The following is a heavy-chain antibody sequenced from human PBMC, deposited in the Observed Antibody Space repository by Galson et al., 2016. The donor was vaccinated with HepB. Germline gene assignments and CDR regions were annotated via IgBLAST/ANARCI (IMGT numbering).Heavy chain of an antibody. CDR3: ARRVGAGARLGAFDV. Sequence: SETLSLTCTVSGGSIRSTGFYWGWIRQPPGKGLEWLGSIYHSGSTYYNPSLKSRVTVFVDTPKNQFSVELKSVTAADTAVYYCARRVGAGARLGAFDVWGQGTMVTVSS. J-gene: IGHJ3*01. CDR1: GGSIRSTGFY. D-gene: IGHD1-26*01. V-gene: IGHV4-39*01. CDR2: IYHSGST.